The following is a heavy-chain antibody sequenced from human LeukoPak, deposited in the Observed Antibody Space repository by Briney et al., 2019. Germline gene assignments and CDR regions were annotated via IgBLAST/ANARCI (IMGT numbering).Heavy chain of an antibody. D-gene: IGHD5-18*01. CDR3: ATGSGLWSPDY. CDR2: INTDGSST. J-gene: IGHJ4*02. Sequence: GGSLRLSCAASGFTFSSYWMHWVRHAPGKGLVWVSRINTDGSSTSYADSVKGRFTISRDKAKNRLYVQMNRLRAEDTAVYYCATGSGLWSPDYWGQGTLVTVSS. V-gene: IGHV3-74*01. CDR1: GFTFSSYW.